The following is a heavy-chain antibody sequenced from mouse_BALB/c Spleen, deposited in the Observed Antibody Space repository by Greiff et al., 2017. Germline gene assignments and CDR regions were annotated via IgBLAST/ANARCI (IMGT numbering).Heavy chain of an antibody. CDR2: IYPGNSDT. J-gene: IGHJ1*01. CDR1: GYTFTSYW. V-gene: IGHV1-5*01. Sequence: VQLQQSGTVLARPGASVKMSCKASGYTFTSYWMHWVKQRPGQGLEWIGAIYPGNSDTSYNQKFKGKAKLTAVTSTSTAYMELSSLTTEDSAVYYCTSSYYGNPYWYFDVWGAGTTVTVSS. D-gene: IGHD2-10*01. CDR3: TSSYYGNPYWYFDV.